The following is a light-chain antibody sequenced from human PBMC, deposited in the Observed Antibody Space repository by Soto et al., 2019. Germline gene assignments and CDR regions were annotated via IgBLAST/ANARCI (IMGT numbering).Light chain of an antibody. CDR1: QGISSY. Sequence: DIQLTQSPSFLSASVGDRVTITCRASQGISSYLAWYQQKPGNAPKLLIYAAFTLQSGVPSRFSGSGSGIAVTLTTSSLQPEDFATYYCQQRNSYPPCTFGQGAKVEIK. J-gene: IGKJ1*01. CDR2: AAF. V-gene: IGKV1-9*01. CDR3: QQRNSYPPCT.